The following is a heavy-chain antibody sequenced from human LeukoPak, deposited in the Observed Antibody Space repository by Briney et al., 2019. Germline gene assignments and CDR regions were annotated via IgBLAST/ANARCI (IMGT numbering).Heavy chain of an antibody. CDR1: GFTFSNYN. Sequence: GGSLRLSCAASGFTFSNYNMNWVRQAPGKGLEWVAFIRYGASNKKYADSVKGRFTISRDNSKNTLYLQMNSLRAEDTAVYYCAELGITMIGGVWGKGTTVTISS. V-gene: IGHV3-30*02. D-gene: IGHD3-10*02. J-gene: IGHJ6*04. CDR2: IRYGASNK. CDR3: AELGITMIGGV.